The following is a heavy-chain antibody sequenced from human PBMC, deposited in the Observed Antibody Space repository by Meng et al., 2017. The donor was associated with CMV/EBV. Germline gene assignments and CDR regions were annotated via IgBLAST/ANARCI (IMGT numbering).Heavy chain of an antibody. D-gene: IGHD2-2*02. CDR1: GYTFTAYY. Sequence: ASVKVSCKPSGYTFTAYYMHWVRQAPGQGLEWMGWISPKSGDTNYAQKFQGRVTMTRDTSITTAYMELSRLRSDDTAVYYCAIVPAAIGVWFDPWGQGTLVTVSS. CDR2: ISPKSGDT. J-gene: IGHJ5*02. V-gene: IGHV1-2*02. CDR3: AIVPAAIGVWFDP.